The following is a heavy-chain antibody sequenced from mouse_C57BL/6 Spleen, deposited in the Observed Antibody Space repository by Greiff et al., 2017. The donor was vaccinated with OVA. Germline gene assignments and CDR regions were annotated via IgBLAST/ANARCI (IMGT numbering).Heavy chain of an antibody. CDR3: VMMGGYDGGYAMDY. D-gene: IGHD2-2*01. CDR1: GYTFTSYW. V-gene: IGHV1-74*01. J-gene: IGHJ4*01. Sequence: VQLQQPGAELVKPGASVKLSCKASGYTFTSYWMHWVKQRPGQGLEWIGRIHPSDSDTNYNQKFKGKATLTVDKSSSTAYMQLSSLTSEDSAVYYCVMMGGYDGGYAMDYWGQGTSVTVSS. CDR2: IHPSDSDT.